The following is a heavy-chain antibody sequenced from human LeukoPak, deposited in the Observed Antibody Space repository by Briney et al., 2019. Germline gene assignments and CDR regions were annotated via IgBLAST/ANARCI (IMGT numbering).Heavy chain of an antibody. V-gene: IGHV1-69*06. J-gene: IGHJ6*03. D-gene: IGHD3-10*01. CDR1: GGTFSSYA. Sequence: GASVKVSCKASGGTFSSYAISWVRQAPGQGLEWMGGIISIFGTANYAQKFQGRVTTTADKSTSTAYMELSSLRSEDTAVYYCARAIRGSKIASRYYFYYMDVWGKGTTVTVSS. CDR2: IISIFGTA. CDR3: ARAIRGSKIASRYYFYYMDV.